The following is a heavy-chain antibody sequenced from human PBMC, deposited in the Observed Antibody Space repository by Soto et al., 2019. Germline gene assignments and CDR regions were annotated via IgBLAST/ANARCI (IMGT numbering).Heavy chain of an antibody. D-gene: IGHD1-26*01. CDR1: GGSISSYY. V-gene: IGHV4-59*01. CDR3: AIDRARVRGCWDWYFDL. J-gene: IGHJ2*01. Sequence: QVQLQESGPGLVKPSETLSLTCTVSGGSISSYYWSWIRQPPGKGLDWLGYIYYSGSTNYNPSLKIRVTISVDTSQNHFSMKLSSVTAADTAVYYWAIDRARVRGCWDWYFDLWGRGTLVTVSS. CDR2: IYYSGST.